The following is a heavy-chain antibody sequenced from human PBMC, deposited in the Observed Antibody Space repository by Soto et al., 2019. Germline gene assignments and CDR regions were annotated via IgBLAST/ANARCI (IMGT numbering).Heavy chain of an antibody. CDR2: INPNSGGT. J-gene: IGHJ6*02. CDR3: ARDLKVVAATYYYYGMDV. Sequence: ASVKVSCKASGYTFTGYYMHWVRQAPGQGLEWMGWINPNSGGTNYAQKFQGWVTMTRDTSISTAYMELSRLRSDDTAVYYCARDLKVVAATYYYYGMDVWGQGTTVTVSS. CDR1: GYTFTGYY. V-gene: IGHV1-2*04. D-gene: IGHD2-15*01.